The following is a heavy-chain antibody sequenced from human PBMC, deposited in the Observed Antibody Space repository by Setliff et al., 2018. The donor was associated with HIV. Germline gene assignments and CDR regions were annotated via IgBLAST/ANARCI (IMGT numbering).Heavy chain of an antibody. Sequence: GGSLRLSCAASGFTFSRYGMHWVRQAPGKGLGWVAFISYDGSKKYDADFVKGRFTISRDNSKNTLYLQMDSLGPEDTAVYYCARDCRVGWVFTYGMDVWGQGTLVTVSS. D-gene: IGHD6-13*01. CDR3: ARDCRVGWVFTYGMDV. CDR1: GFTFSRYG. V-gene: IGHV3-30*04. CDR2: ISYDGSKK. J-gene: IGHJ6*02.